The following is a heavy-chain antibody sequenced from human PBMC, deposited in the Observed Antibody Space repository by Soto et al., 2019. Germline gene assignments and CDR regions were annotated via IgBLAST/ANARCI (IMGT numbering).Heavy chain of an antibody. CDR3: AXGXVLIVATILPSGYYMDV. V-gene: IGHV1-8*01. CDR1: GYTFTSYD. Sequence: ASVKVSCKAPGYTFTSYDINWVRQATGQGLEWMGWMNPNSGNTGYAQKFQGRVTMTRNTSISTAYMELSSLRSEDTAVYYCAXGXVLIVATILPSGYYMDVWGKGTTVTVSS. CDR2: MNPNSGNT. D-gene: IGHD5-12*01. J-gene: IGHJ6*03.